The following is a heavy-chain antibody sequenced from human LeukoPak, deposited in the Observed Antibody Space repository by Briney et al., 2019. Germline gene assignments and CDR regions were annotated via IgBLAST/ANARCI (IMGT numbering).Heavy chain of an antibody. D-gene: IGHD5-18*01. Sequence: GGSLRLSCAASGFTFDDYAMHWVRQAPGKGLEWVSLIGGNGGSTYYADSVKGRFTISRDNSKNSLYLQMNSLRTEDTALYYCAKSGGYSYGYDFDYWGQGTLVTVSS. V-gene: IGHV3-43*02. J-gene: IGHJ4*02. CDR2: IGGNGGST. CDR3: AKSGGYSYGYDFDY. CDR1: GFTFDDYA.